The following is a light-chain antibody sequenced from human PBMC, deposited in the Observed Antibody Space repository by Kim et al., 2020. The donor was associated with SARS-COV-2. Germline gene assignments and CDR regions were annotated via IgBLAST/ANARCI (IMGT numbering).Light chain of an antibody. Sequence: ASVGDRVTITCRASQSIRSNLNWYQQKTGKAPKLLIYAASSLQTGVPSRFSGSGSGTDFTLTISSLQPEDFATYYCQQSYSTPRTFGQGTKVDIK. J-gene: IGKJ1*01. CDR1: QSIRSN. CDR2: AAS. CDR3: QQSYSTPRT. V-gene: IGKV1-39*01.